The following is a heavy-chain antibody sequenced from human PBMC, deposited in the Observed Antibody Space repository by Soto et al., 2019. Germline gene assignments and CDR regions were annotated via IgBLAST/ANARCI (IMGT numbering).Heavy chain of an antibody. V-gene: IGHV1-18*01. CDR1: GYTFTTYS. CDR3: ARDNPAAFDY. J-gene: IGHJ4*02. D-gene: IGHD6-13*01. CDR2: ISTYHGNT. Sequence: QVQLVQSGVEVKKPGASVKVSCKASGYTFTTYSISWVRQAPGQGPEWMGSISTYHGNTNYAQKLQGRVTMTTDTSTSTAYMELRSLTSADTAMYYCARDNPAAFDYWGQGTLVTVSS.